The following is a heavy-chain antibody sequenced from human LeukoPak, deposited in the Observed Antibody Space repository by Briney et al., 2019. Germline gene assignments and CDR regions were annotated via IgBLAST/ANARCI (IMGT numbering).Heavy chain of an antibody. CDR1: GYTFTSYG. Sequence: ASVKVSCKASGYTFTSYGISWVRQAPGQGLEWMGWISAYNGNTNYAQKLQGRVTMTTGTSTSTAYMELRSLRSDDTAVYYCAREDPGYDSSGTDAFDIWGQGTMVTVSS. V-gene: IGHV1-18*01. CDR3: AREDPGYDSSGTDAFDI. J-gene: IGHJ3*02. CDR2: ISAYNGNT. D-gene: IGHD3-22*01.